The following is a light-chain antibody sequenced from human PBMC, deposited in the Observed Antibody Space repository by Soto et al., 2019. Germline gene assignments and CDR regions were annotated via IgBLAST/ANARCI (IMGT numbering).Light chain of an antibody. CDR3: SSYTISSTLV. V-gene: IGLV2-14*01. CDR2: EVS. Sequence: QSALTQPASVSGSPGQLITISCTGTSSDVGGYNYVSWYQQHPGKAPKVMIYEVSNRPSGVSNRFSGSKSGNTASLTISGLQAEDEADYYCSSYTISSTLVFGGGTKLTVL. J-gene: IGLJ2*01. CDR1: SSDVGGYNY.